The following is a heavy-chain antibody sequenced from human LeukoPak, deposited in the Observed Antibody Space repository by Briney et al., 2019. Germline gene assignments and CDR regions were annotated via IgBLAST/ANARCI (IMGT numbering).Heavy chain of an antibody. CDR3: ARDGGSYRFDY. CDR2: IIPIFGTA. D-gene: IGHD1-26*01. Sequence: GASVKVSCKASGGTFSSYAIRWVRQAPGQGLEWMGGIIPIFGTANYAQKFQGRVTITADESTSTAYMELSSLRSEDTAVYYCARDGGSYRFDYWGQGTLVTVSS. CDR1: GGTFSSYA. V-gene: IGHV1-69*13. J-gene: IGHJ4*02.